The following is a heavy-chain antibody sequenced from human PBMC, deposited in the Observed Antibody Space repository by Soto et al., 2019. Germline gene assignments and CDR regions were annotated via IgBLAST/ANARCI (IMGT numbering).Heavy chain of an antibody. CDR1: GFSLSTSGVG. J-gene: IGHJ6*03. CDR3: AQSVAGAYYYYMDV. V-gene: IGHV2-5*02. CDR2: IYWDDDK. Sequence: QITLKESGPTLVKPTQTLTLTCTFSGFSLSTSGVGVGWIRQPPGKALEWLALIYWDDDKRYSPSLKSRLTITKDTSKNQVVRTMTNMDPVDTATYYCAQSVAGAYYYYMDVWGKGTTVTVSS. D-gene: IGHD6-19*01.